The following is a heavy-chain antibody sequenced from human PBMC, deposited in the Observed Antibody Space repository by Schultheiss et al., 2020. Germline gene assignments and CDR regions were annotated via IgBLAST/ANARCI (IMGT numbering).Heavy chain of an antibody. CDR3: ARPNGRYLNNWFDP. CDR2: ISGSGGST. V-gene: IGHV3-23*01. CDR1: GFTFSSYG. J-gene: IGHJ5*02. D-gene: IGHD3-16*02. Sequence: GESLKISCAASGFTFSSYGMHWVRQAPGKGLEWVSAISGSGGSTYYADSVKGRFTISRDNSKNTLYLQMNRLRVEDTAVYHCARPNGRYLNNWFDPWGQGTLVTVSS.